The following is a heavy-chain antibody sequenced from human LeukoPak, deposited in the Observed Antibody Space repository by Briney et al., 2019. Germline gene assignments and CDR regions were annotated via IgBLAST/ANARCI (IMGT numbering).Heavy chain of an antibody. J-gene: IGHJ4*02. CDR1: GGSISSRSYY. D-gene: IGHD1-26*01. Sequence: SETLSLTCTVSGGSISSRSYYWDWIRQPPGKGLEWIGNIYYSGSTSYNPSLKSRVTMSVDTSKNQFSLNLSSVTAADTAVYYCARRTSGNYGSDYWGQGTLVTVSS. CDR3: ARRTSGNYGSDY. V-gene: IGHV4-39*01. CDR2: IYYSGST.